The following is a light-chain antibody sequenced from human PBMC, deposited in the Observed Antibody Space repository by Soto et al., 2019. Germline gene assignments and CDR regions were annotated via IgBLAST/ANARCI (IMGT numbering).Light chain of an antibody. J-gene: IGKJ1*01. Sequence: EIVMTQSPATLSVSPGERATLSCRASQSVSSNLAWYQQKPGQAPRLLIYGASTRATGIPARVSGSGSGTEVPLTISSLQSEDFAVYYCQQYNNWPPWTFGQGTKVEIK. V-gene: IGKV3-15*01. CDR3: QQYNNWPPWT. CDR2: GAS. CDR1: QSVSSN.